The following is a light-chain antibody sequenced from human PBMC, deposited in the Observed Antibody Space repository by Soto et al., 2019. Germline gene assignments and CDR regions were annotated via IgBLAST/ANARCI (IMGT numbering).Light chain of an antibody. V-gene: IGLV2-14*01. CDR3: SSYTSTNALV. J-gene: IGLJ2*01. CDR2: DVA. CDR1: SSDVGGYNY. Sequence: QSVRTQPAAVSGSPGQSITISCTGNSSDVGGYNYVSWYQQHPGKAPKLMIYDVANRPSGVSYRFSGSKSGNTASLAISGLQAEDEADYYCSSYTSTNALVFGGGTKLTVL.